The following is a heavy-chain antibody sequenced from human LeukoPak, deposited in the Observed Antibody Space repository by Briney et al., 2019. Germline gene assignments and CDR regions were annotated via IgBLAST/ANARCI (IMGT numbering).Heavy chain of an antibody. J-gene: IGHJ4*02. Sequence: SETLSLTGTVSGGSISSYYWSWIRQPPGKGLEWIGYVYYSGSTNYNPSLKGRVTISVDTSKNQFSLKLTSVTAADTAVYYCARQGDYRYPFDSWGQGTLVTVSS. D-gene: IGHD3-16*02. CDR1: GGSISSYY. CDR2: VYYSGST. V-gene: IGHV4-59*08. CDR3: ARQGDYRYPFDS.